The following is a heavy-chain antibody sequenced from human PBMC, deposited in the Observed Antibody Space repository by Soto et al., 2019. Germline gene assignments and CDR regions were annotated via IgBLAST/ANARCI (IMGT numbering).Heavy chain of an antibody. CDR1: GGTVASSHW. D-gene: IGHD2-21*02. J-gene: IGHJ5*02. CDR2: VYHTGDT. CDR3: AREIVTAGGNNYFDP. Sequence: PSETLSLTCGVSGGTVASSHWWSWVRQSPGGGLEWIGNVYHTGDTNFNPSLQSRVTISVDKSNNQFSLRLTSLPAADTAVYFCAREIVTAGGNNYFDPWGPGTLVTVSS. V-gene: IGHV4-4*02.